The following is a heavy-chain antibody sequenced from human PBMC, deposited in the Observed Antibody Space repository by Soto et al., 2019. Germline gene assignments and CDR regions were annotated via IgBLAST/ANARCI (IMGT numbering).Heavy chain of an antibody. CDR1: GGTFSSYT. Sequence: SVTVSCQASGGTFSSYTISWVRQAPGQGLEWMGRIIPILGIANYAQKFQGRVTITADKSISTAYMELSSLRSEDTAVYYCARERTVAGNDYWGQGTLVTVSS. V-gene: IGHV1-69*04. CDR2: IIPILGIA. D-gene: IGHD6-19*01. J-gene: IGHJ4*02. CDR3: ARERTVAGNDY.